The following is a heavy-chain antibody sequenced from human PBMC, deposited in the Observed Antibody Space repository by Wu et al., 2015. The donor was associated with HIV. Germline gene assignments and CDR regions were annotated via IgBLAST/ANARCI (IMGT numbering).Heavy chain of an antibody. V-gene: IGHV1-8*02. J-gene: IGHJ4*02. Sequence: QVQLVQSGAEVKKPGASVKVSCKASGYTFTSYGISWVRQAPGQGLEWMGWMNPRSGNTGYAQKFQGRVTMTRDTSISTANMELSSLRSEDTAVYYCARQRAYTSGWYILDNWGQGTLVTVSS. CDR2: MNPRSGNT. CDR3: ARQRAYTSGWYILDN. CDR1: GYTFTSYG. D-gene: IGHD6-19*01.